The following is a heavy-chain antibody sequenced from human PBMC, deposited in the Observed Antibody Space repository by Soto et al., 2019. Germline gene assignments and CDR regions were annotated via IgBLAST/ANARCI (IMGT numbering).Heavy chain of an antibody. CDR2: INSDGSST. J-gene: IGHJ4*02. Sequence: GGSLRLSCAASGFTFSSYWMHWVRQAPGKGLVWVSRINSDGSSTSYADSVKGRFTISRDNAKNTLYLQMNGLRAEDTAVYYCAREGGLLWFGELSPGDYWGQGTLVTVSS. CDR1: GFTFSSYW. CDR3: AREGGLLWFGELSPGDY. V-gene: IGHV3-74*01. D-gene: IGHD3-10*01.